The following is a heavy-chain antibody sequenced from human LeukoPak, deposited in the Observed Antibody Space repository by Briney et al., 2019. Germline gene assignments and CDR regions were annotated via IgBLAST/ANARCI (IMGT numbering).Heavy chain of an antibody. J-gene: IGHJ4*02. CDR2: IYHSGST. CDR3: ARGSYTSGSIDY. Sequence: SETLSLTCAVSGGSISSGGYSWSWIRQPPGKGLEWIGYIYHSGSTYYNPSLKSRVTISVDRSKNQFSLKLSSVTAADTAVYYCARGSYTSGSIDYWGQGTLVTVSS. CDR1: GGSISSGGYS. D-gene: IGHD6-19*01. V-gene: IGHV4-30-2*01.